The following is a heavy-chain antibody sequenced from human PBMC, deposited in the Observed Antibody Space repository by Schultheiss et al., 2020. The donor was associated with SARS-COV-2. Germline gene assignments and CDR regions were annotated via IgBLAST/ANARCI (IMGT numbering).Heavy chain of an antibody. CDR3: ARNHSSGWSLDY. Sequence: GGSLRLSCAASGFTFSSYSMNWVRQAPGKGLEWVSTISGSGASTYYADSVKGRFTISRDNSRNTLYLQMSSLRPEDTAVYYCARNHSSGWSLDYWGQGTLVTVSS. J-gene: IGHJ4*02. V-gene: IGHV3-23*01. CDR2: ISGSGAST. D-gene: IGHD6-19*01. CDR1: GFTFSSYS.